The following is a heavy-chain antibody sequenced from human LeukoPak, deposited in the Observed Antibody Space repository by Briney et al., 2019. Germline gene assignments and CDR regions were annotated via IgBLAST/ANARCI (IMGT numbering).Heavy chain of an antibody. CDR3: ARVVGVSYDSSGYHDAFDI. J-gene: IGHJ3*02. CDR2: INHSGST. CDR1: GGSFSGYY. V-gene: IGHV4-34*01. D-gene: IGHD3-22*01. Sequence: SETLSLTCAVYGGSFSGYYWSWIRQPPGKGLEWIGEINHSGSTNYNPSLKSRVTISVDTSKNQFSLKLSSVTAADTAVYYCARVVGVSYDSSGYHDAFDIWGQGTMVTVSS.